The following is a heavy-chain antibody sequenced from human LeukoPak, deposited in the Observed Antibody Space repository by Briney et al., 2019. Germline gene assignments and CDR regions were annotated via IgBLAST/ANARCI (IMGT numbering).Heavy chain of an antibody. CDR3: ARDKLPVYSGSYYVTLGY. Sequence: PGGSLRLSCAASGFTFSSYAMHWVRQAPGKGLEYVSAISSNGGSTYYANSVKGRFTISRDNSKNTLYLQMGSLRAEDMAVYYCARDKLPVYSGSYYVTLGYWGQGTLVTVSS. CDR1: GFTFSSYA. CDR2: ISSNGGST. V-gene: IGHV3-64*01. D-gene: IGHD1-26*01. J-gene: IGHJ4*02.